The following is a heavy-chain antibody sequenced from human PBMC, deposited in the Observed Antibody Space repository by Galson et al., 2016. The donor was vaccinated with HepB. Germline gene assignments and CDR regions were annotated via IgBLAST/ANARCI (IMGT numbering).Heavy chain of an antibody. V-gene: IGHV3-23*01. CDR2: ISGSGGST. CDR1: GFTFNSYD. CDR3: AKEDGSYYDSSGSLGWPRGRYYYYYGMDV. Sequence: SLRLSCAASGFTFNSYDMSWVRQAPGKGLEWVSGISGSGGSTHYADSVQGRFTISRDNSKKTLYLQMNDLRAEDTAVYYCAKEDGSYYDSSGSLGWPRGRYYYYYGMDVWGQGTTVTVSS. J-gene: IGHJ6*02. D-gene: IGHD3-22*01.